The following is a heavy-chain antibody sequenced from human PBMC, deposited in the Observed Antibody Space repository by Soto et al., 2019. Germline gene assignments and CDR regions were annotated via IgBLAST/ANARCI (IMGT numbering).Heavy chain of an antibody. CDR1: GGSISSYY. J-gene: IGHJ3*02. Sequence: QVQLQESGPGLVKPSETLSLTCTVSGGSISSYYWSWIRQPPGKGLEWIGYIYYSGSTNYNPSLTSRLTRSVDTSKNQFSLTLSSVTAADTAVYYCARSYGYAFDIWGQGTMVTVSS. V-gene: IGHV4-59*01. CDR2: IYYSGST. D-gene: IGHD1-26*01. CDR3: ARSYGYAFDI.